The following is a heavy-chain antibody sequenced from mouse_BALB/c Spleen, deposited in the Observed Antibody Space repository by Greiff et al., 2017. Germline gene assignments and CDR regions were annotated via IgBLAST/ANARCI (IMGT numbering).Heavy chain of an antibody. D-gene: IGHD1-1*01. Sequence: VQLKESGGGLVKPGGSLKLSCAASGFTFSSYAMSWVRQTPEKRLEWVATISSGGSYTYYPDSVKGRFTISRDNAKNTLYLQMSSLRSEDTAMYYCARQGVYYYGSSYFDYWGQGTTLTVSS. CDR2: ISSGGSYT. V-gene: IGHV5-9-3*01. J-gene: IGHJ2*01. CDR3: ARQGVYYYGSSYFDY. CDR1: GFTFSSYA.